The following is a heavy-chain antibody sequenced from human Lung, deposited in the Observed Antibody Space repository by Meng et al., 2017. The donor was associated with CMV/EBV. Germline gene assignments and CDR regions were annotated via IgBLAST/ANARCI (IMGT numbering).Heavy chain of an antibody. D-gene: IGHD3-3*01. Sequence: GGSLRLSCAAPGFTVSTNFMSWVRQAPGKGLEWVSLMYSGGTTYYADSVKGRFTISRDDSKNTLYLQMNSLRAEDTAVYYCARNQPISDAFDIWGQGTMVTVSS. J-gene: IGHJ3*02. CDR3: ARNQPISDAFDI. CDR2: MYSGGTT. CDR1: GFTVSTNF. V-gene: IGHV3-53*01.